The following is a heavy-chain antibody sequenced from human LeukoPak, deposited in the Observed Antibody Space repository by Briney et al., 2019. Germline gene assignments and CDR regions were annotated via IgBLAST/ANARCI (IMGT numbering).Heavy chain of an antibody. Sequence: GGSLKLSCAASGFTFSSYGMHWVRQAPGKGLEWVAIIWYDGSNKYYADSVKGRFTISRDNSKNTLYLQMNSLRAEDTAVYYCAKEMYYYDSSGYYPDYWGQGTLVAVSS. CDR2: IWYDGSNK. D-gene: IGHD3-22*01. J-gene: IGHJ4*02. V-gene: IGHV3-30*02. CDR1: GFTFSSYG. CDR3: AKEMYYYDSSGYYPDY.